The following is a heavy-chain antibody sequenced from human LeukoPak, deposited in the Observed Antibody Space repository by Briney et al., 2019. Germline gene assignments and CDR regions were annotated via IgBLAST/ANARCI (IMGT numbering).Heavy chain of an antibody. V-gene: IGHV1-18*01. Sequence: ASVKVSCKASGYTFTSYGISRVRQAPGQGLEWIGWISAYNGNTNYAQKLQGRVTMTTDTSTSTAYMELRSLRSDDTAVYYCARVRDSSSWTDAFDIWGQGTMVTVSS. J-gene: IGHJ3*02. CDR3: ARVRDSSSWTDAFDI. CDR1: GYTFTSYG. D-gene: IGHD6-13*01. CDR2: ISAYNGNT.